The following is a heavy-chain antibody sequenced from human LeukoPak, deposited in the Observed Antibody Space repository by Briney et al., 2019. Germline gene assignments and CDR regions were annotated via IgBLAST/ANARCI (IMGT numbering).Heavy chain of an antibody. CDR3: ARVGYSSGWSHFDL. V-gene: IGHV4-59*11. Sequence: SETLSFTCTVSGGSISSHYWSWIRQPPGKGLEWIAYIFYSGSTNYNPSLKSRVTISVDTSKNQFSLKLSSVTAADTAVYYCARVGYSSGWSHFDLWGRGTLVTVSS. D-gene: IGHD6-19*01. CDR2: IFYSGST. CDR1: GGSISSHY. J-gene: IGHJ2*01.